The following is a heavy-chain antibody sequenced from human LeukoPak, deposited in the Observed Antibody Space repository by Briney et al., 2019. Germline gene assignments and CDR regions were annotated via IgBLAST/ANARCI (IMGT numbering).Heavy chain of an antibody. V-gene: IGHV3-48*01. CDR1: GFTFSSYS. J-gene: IGHJ4*02. D-gene: IGHD3-9*01. Sequence: GGSLRLSCAASGFTFSSYSMNWVRQAPGKGLEWVSYISSSSSTIYYADSVKGRFTISRDNAKNSLYLQMNSLRAEDTAVYYCAREGYDILTGYNFSDYWGQGTLVTVSS. CDR2: ISSSSSTI. CDR3: AREGYDILTGYNFSDY.